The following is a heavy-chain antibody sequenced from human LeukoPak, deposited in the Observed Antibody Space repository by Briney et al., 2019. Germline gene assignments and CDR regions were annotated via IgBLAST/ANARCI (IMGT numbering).Heavy chain of an antibody. V-gene: IGHV3-23*01. Sequence: GGSLRLSCAASRFTLSSYAMNWVRQAPGKGLEWVSPISGNGNAYYADPVKGRFTISRDNSKTTLYLQMNSLRGEDTAVYYCAKRGAEVGTTVAPGDYWGQGTLLSVSS. CDR1: RFTLSSYA. CDR2: ISGNGNA. J-gene: IGHJ4*02. CDR3: AKRGAEVGTTVAPGDY. D-gene: IGHD1-26*01.